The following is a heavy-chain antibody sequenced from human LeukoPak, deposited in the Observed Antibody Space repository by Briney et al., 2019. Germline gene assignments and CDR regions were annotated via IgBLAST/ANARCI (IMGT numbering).Heavy chain of an antibody. CDR1: GFTFSSYS. J-gene: IGHJ4*02. Sequence: GGSLRLSCAASGFTFSSYSMNWVRQAPGKGLEWVSSISSSSSYIYYADSVKGRFTISRDNAKNSLYLQMNSLRAEDTAVYYCARGSSSNTYFDYWGQGTLVTVSS. CDR3: ARGSSSNTYFDY. V-gene: IGHV3-21*01. CDR2: ISSSSSYI. D-gene: IGHD6-6*01.